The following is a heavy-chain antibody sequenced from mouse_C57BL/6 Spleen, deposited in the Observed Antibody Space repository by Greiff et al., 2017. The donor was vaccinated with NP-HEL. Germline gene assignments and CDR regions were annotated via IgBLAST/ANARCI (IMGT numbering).Heavy chain of an antibody. D-gene: IGHD2-3*01. CDR1: GYTFTSYW. CDR2: IYPGSGST. Sequence: QVQLQQPGAELVKPGASVKMSCKASGYTFTSYWITWVKQRPGQGLEWIGDIYPGSGSTNYNEKFKSKATLTVDKSSSTAYMQLSSLTSEDSAVYYCARRGWLLPLVDYWGQGTTLTVSS. J-gene: IGHJ2*01. V-gene: IGHV1-55*01. CDR3: ARRGWLLPLVDY.